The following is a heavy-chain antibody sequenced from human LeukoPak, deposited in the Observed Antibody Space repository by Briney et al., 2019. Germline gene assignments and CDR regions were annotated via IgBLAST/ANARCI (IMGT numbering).Heavy chain of an antibody. V-gene: IGHV1-58*02. D-gene: IGHD4-17*01. CDR1: GFTFTSAA. CDR3: AALTTVSNYTDY. CDR2: IVVGSGNT. J-gene: IGHJ4*02. Sequence: SVNVSCKASGFTFTSAAMQWVRQAGGQRLEWIGWIVVGSGNTNYAQKFQERVTITRDMSTSTAYMELSSLRSEDTAVYYCAALTTVSNYTDYWGQGTLVTVSS.